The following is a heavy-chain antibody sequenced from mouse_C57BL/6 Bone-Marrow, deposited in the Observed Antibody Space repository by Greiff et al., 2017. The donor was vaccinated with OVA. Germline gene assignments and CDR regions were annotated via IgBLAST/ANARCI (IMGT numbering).Heavy chain of an antibody. CDR3: SRQLRPYYFDY. V-gene: IGHV6-6*01. Sequence: EVKVEESGGGLVQPGGSMKLSCAASGFTFSDAWMDWVRQSPEKGLEWVAEIRNKANNHATYYAESVKGRFTISRDDSKSSVYLQMNSLGAEDTGIYYCSRQLRPYYFDYWGQGTTLTVSS. J-gene: IGHJ2*01. D-gene: IGHD3-2*02. CDR1: GFTFSDAW. CDR2: IRNKANNHAT.